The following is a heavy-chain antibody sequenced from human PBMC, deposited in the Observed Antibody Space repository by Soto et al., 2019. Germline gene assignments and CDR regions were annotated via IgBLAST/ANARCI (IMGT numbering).Heavy chain of an antibody. CDR2: IIPIFGTA. CDR3: ARGPVDTAMVTHFDY. D-gene: IGHD5-18*01. CDR1: GGTFSSYA. J-gene: IGHJ4*02. Sequence: SVKVSCKASGGTFSSYAISWVRQAPGQGLEWMGGIIPIFGTANYAQKFQGRVTITADESTSTAYMELSSLRSEDTAVYYCARGPVDTAMVTHFDYWGQGTLVTVSS. V-gene: IGHV1-69*13.